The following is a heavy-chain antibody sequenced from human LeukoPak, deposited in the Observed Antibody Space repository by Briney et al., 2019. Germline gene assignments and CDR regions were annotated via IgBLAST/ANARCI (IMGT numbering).Heavy chain of an antibody. V-gene: IGHV3-53*01. CDR2: IYSGGTT. Sequence: GGSLRLSCAASGFSVSSIYMSWVRQAPGKGLEWVAVIYSGGTTHYADSVRGRFTISRDNSKNTLYLQMNSLRVEDTALYYCARDMGFGDLMGYWGQGTLVTVSS. CDR3: ARDMGFGDLMGY. D-gene: IGHD3-10*01. J-gene: IGHJ4*02. CDR1: GFSVSSIY.